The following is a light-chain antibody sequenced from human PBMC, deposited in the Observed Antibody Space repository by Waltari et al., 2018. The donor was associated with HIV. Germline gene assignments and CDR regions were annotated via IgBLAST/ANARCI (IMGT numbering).Light chain of an antibody. Sequence: EIEMTQSPATLSVSPGERATLSCRASQSVSSNLAWYQQKFGQAPRLLIYDASTRANGSPARFSGSGSRTEFTLTISSLQSEDFAAYYCQQYNSWPRTFGQGTKVEIK. CDR3: QQYNSWPRT. V-gene: IGKV3-15*01. J-gene: IGKJ1*01. CDR1: QSVSSN. CDR2: DAS.